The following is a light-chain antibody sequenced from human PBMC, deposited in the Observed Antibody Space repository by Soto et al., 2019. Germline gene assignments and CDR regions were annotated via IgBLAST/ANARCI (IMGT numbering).Light chain of an antibody. Sequence: QSVLAQPASVSGSPGQSITISCTGTSSDVGTYNYVSWYQQYPGKAPKLIIYEVSDRPSGVSNRFSGSKSGNTASLTISGFQAEDEADYYCSSYTSTSTLYVFGTGTKVTVL. CDR2: EVS. J-gene: IGLJ1*01. CDR3: SSYTSTSTLYV. V-gene: IGLV2-14*01. CDR1: SSDVGTYNY.